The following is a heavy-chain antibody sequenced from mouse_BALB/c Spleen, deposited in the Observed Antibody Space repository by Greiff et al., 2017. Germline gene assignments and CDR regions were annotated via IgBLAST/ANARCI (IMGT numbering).Heavy chain of an antibody. V-gene: IGHV3-2*02. D-gene: IGHD2-4*01. J-gene: IGHJ3*01. CDR2: ISYSGST. CDR3: ARSTMITPWFAY. CDR1: GYSITSDYA. Sequence: EVQLQESGPGLVKPSQSLSLTCTVTGYSITSDYAWNWIRQFPGNQLAWLGYISYSGSTSYNPSLKSRLSITRDTSKNQFFLQLNSVTTEDTATYYCARSTMITPWFAYWGQGTLVTVSA.